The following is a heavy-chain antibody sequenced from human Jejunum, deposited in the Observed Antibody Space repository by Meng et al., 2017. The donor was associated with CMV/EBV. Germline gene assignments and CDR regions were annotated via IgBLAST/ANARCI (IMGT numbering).Heavy chain of an antibody. V-gene: IGHV3-11*05. CDR1: GFTFGDQY. CDR2: ISIRSSYI. D-gene: IGHD4-11*01. J-gene: IGHJ4*02. Sequence: QVQLVESGGGWVTPGGSLRLSCAAAGFTFGDQYRSWIRQAPGKGLGWVSFISIRSSYIDYADSVRGRFIISRDDAKNSLYLQMNNLRAEDTAVYYCAREYYSNPDFGGQGTRVTVSS. CDR3: AREYYSNPDF.